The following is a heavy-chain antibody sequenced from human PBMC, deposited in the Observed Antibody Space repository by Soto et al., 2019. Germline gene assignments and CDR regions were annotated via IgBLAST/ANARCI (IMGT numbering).Heavy chain of an antibody. J-gene: IGHJ6*02. D-gene: IGHD3-3*01. CDR2: ISGSGGST. V-gene: IGHV3-23*01. CDR1: GFTFSSYA. CDR3: AKNIDFWSGYYTDSSGIYGMDV. Sequence: GGSLRLSCAASGFTFSSYAMSWVRQAPGKGLEWVSAISGSGGSTYYADSVKGRFTISRDNSKNTLYLQMNSLRAEDTAVYFCAKNIDFWSGYYTDSSGIYGMDVWGQGTTVTVSS.